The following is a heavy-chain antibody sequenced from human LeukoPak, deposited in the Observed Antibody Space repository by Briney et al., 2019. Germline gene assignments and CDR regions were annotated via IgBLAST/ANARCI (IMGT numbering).Heavy chain of an antibody. Sequence: GGSLRLSCAASGFTFSSYAMSWVPEAPGKGLEWVSAISDSGGSTYYTDTVKRRVTISRDNSKHTLYLQMNSLSAEDTGVYYCAKGGQQRQRKYFQHWGQGTLVTVSS. CDR1: GFTFSSYA. J-gene: IGHJ1*01. CDR2: ISDSGGST. V-gene: IGHV3-23*01. D-gene: IGHD6-13*01. CDR3: AKGGQQRQRKYFQH.